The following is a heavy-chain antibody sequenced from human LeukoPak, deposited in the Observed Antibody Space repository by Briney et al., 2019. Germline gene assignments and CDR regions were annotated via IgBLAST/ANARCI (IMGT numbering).Heavy chain of an antibody. CDR2: IYSGGST. V-gene: IGHV3-53*01. CDR1: GFTVSSNY. J-gene: IGHJ4*02. CDR3: AKTTSGTFFDY. Sequence: GGSLRLSCAASGFTVSSNYMSWVRQAPGKGLEWVSVIYSGGSTYYADSVKGRFTISRDNSKNTLYLQMNSLRAEDTAVYYCAKTTSGTFFDYGGQGPLVTVSS. D-gene: IGHD1-1*01.